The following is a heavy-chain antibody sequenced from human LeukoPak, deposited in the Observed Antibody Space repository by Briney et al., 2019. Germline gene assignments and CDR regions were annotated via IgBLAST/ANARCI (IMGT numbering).Heavy chain of an antibody. V-gene: IGHV4-59*01. CDR3: ATGPRPRMLFDI. J-gene: IGHJ3*02. CDR2: IYYSGST. CDR1: GGSISSYY. D-gene: IGHD1-14*01. Sequence: LETLSPTCPVSGGSISSYYWSWIRQPPGKGLEWIGYIYYSGSTNYNPSLKSRVTISVDTSKNQFSLKLSSVTAADTAVYYCATGPRPRMLFDIWGQGTMVTVSS.